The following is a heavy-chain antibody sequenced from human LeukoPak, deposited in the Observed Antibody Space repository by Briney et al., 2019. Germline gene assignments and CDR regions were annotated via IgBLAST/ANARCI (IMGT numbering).Heavy chain of an antibody. J-gene: IGHJ4*02. CDR3: ARDNSGDGYNSDY. V-gene: IGHV3-7*01. CDR1: GFTFSSYW. CDR2: IKQDGSEK. D-gene: IGHD5-24*01. Sequence: GGSLRLSCAAAGFTFSSYWMSWVRQAPGKGLEWVANIKQDGSEKYYVDSVKGRFTISRDNAKNSLYLQMNSLRAEDTAVYYCARDNSGDGYNSDYWGQGTLVTVSS.